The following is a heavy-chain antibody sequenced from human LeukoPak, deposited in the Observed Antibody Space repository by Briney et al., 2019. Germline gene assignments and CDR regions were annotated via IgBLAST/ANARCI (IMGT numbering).Heavy chain of an antibody. CDR3: ANDPHRVIVATGNSLDP. J-gene: IGHJ5*02. Sequence: GGSLRLSCAASGFTFSSYGMHWVRQAPGKGLEGVAVISNDGSNKHYGDCVEGRFTISRDNCKNTLYLQMAPLPGEDPPVYHCANDPHRVIVATGNSLDPWGQGTLVTLSP. D-gene: IGHD2-21*01. CDR2: ISNDGSNK. V-gene: IGHV3-30*18. CDR1: GFTFSSYG.